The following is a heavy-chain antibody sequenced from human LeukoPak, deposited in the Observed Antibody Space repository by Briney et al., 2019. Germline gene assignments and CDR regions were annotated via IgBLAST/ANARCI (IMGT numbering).Heavy chain of an antibody. CDR2: ISAYNGNT. CDR1: GYTFTSYG. CDR3: AREISSSWYKNWFDP. J-gene: IGHJ5*02. Sequence: ASVKVSCKASGYTFTSYGISWVRQAPGQGLEWMGWISAYNGNTNYAQKLQGRVTMTTDTSTSTAYMELRSLRSDDTAVYYCAREISSSWYKNWFDPWGQGTLFTVSS. D-gene: IGHD6-13*01. V-gene: IGHV1-18*01.